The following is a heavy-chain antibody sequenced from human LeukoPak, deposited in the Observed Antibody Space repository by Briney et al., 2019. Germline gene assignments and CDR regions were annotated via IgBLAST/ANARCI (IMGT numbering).Heavy chain of an antibody. CDR3: AKMTGLYRADY. CDR2: ITSSSSYI. CDR1: GLTFSTYN. J-gene: IGHJ4*02. D-gene: IGHD5-12*01. V-gene: IGHV3-21*04. Sequence: GGSLRLSCAASGLTFSTYNMNWVRQAPGKGLEWVSSITSSSSYIYYADSVKGRFTISRDNSKNTLYLQMNSLRAEDTAVYYCAKMTGLYRADYWGQGTLVTVSS.